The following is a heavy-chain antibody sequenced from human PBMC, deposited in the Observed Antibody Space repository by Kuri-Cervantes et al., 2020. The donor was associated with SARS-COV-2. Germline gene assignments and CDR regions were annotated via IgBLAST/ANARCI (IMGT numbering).Heavy chain of an antibody. V-gene: IGHV3-30*18. J-gene: IGHJ4*02. CDR3: AKRMNDYGDMRDY. CDR2: ISYDGSSE. D-gene: IGHD4-17*01. CDR1: GFSFSSYG. Sequence: GGSLRLSCAASGFSFSSYGMHWVRQAPGKGLEWVAVISYDGSSEYYVDSVKGRFTISRDNSKNTLYLQMNSLRAEDTAVYYCAKRMNDYGDMRDYWGQGTLVTVSS.